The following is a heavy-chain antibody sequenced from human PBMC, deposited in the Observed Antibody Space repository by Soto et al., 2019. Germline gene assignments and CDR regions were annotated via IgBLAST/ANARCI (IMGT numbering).Heavy chain of an antibody. J-gene: IGHJ4*02. CDR2: ISDHNSNT. CDR3: ATGRYGDY. CDR1: GYIFTTYG. D-gene: IGHD1-1*01. Sequence: QVHLVQSGAEVKKPGASVKVSCKGSGYIFTTYGITWVRQAPGQGLEWMGWISDHNSNTNYAQKLQGRVTGTRDTSTSTAYMQLRNPRSDDTAVYYCATGRYGDYWGQGALVTVSS. V-gene: IGHV1-18*01.